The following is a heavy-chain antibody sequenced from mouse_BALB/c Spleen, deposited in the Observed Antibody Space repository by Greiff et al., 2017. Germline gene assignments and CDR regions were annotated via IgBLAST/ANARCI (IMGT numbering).Heavy chain of an antibody. J-gene: IGHJ4*01. CDR2: INPYNDGT. D-gene: IGHD1-1*01. Sequence: EVQLQESGPELVKPGASVKMSCKASGYTFTSYVMHWVKQKPGQGLEWIGYINPYNDGTKYNEKFKGKATLTSDKSSSTAYMELSSLTSEDSAVYYCASPYYGIAMDYWGQGTSVTVSS. CDR1: GYTFTSYV. CDR3: ASPYYGIAMDY. V-gene: IGHV1-14*01.